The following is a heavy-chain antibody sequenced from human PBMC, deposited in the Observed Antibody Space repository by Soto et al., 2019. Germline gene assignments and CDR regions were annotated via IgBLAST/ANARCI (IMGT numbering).Heavy chain of an antibody. Sequence: QVHLVESGGGVVQPGRSLRLSCAASGFTFHSHAMHWVRQAPGKGLEWVAVTSYDGSDKYYADSVKGRFTISRDNSENTLYLQMNSLSAEDTAGYFCARDLASGYYYYGMDVWGQGTTVTVSS. J-gene: IGHJ6*02. CDR1: GFTFHSHA. V-gene: IGHV3-30*04. CDR3: ARDLASGYYYYGMDV. D-gene: IGHD3-3*02. CDR2: TSYDGSDK.